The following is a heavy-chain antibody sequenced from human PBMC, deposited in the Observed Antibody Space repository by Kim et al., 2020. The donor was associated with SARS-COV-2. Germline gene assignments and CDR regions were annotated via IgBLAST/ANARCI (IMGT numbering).Heavy chain of an antibody. Sequence: SVEGRFTISRDNSKNTLYLQMNSLRAEDTAVYYCARDAAYSSGWYWYFYLWGRGTLVTVSS. CDR3: ARDAAYSSGWYWYFYL. V-gene: IGHV3-30*07. J-gene: IGHJ2*01. D-gene: IGHD6-19*01.